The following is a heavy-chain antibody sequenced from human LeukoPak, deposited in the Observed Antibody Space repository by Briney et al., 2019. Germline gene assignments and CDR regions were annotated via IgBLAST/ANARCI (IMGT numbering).Heavy chain of an antibody. CDR1: GYTFTSYA. D-gene: IGHD1-26*01. V-gene: IGHV1-3*01. CDR2: INAGNGNT. J-gene: IGHJ6*02. CDR3: ARGGRDGGSYYSYYYYGMGV. Sequence: ASVKVSFKCSGYTFTSYAMHWVRQAPGQRLEWVGWINAGNGNTIYSQKFHVRVTITRDTSATTAYMELSSMRSADTAVYYCARGGRDGGSYYSYYYYGMGVWGQGNTVTVSS.